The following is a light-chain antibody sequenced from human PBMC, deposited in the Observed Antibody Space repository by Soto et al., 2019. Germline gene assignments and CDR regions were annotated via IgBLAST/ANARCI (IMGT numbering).Light chain of an antibody. CDR1: QGISSY. CDR3: QQFNSYPIT. J-gene: IGKJ5*01. Sequence: DIQLTQSPSFLSASVGDRVTITCRASQGISSYLAWYQQKPGKAPKLLIYAASTLQSGVPSRFSGSGSGTEFTLTISSLQPEDFATYYCQQFNSYPITFGQGTRPEIK. CDR2: AAS. V-gene: IGKV1-9*01.